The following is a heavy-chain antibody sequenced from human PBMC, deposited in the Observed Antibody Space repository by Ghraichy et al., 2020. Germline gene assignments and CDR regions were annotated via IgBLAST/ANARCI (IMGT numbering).Heavy chain of an antibody. V-gene: IGHV3-13*01. CDR1: GFPFSSYD. CDR2: IGTAGDT. Sequence: GESLNISCAASGFPFSSYDMHWVHQATGKGLEWVSGIGTAGDTYYPGSVKGRFTISRENAKNSLYLQMNSLRAGDTAVYYCARDRRSYYDLLTGHKYVYGMDVWGQGTTVTVSS. D-gene: IGHD3-9*01. CDR3: ARDRRSYYDLLTGHKYVYGMDV. J-gene: IGHJ6*02.